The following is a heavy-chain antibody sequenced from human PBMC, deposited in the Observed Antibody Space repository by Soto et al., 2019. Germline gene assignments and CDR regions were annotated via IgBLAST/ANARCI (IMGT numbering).Heavy chain of an antibody. CDR1: GFSFSIFG. J-gene: IGHJ4*02. CDR2: IWYDGSNK. D-gene: IGHD2-8*01. V-gene: IGHV3-33*01. Sequence: VHLVESGGGVVQPGTSLRLSCAAYGFSFSIFGMHWVRQAPGKGLEWVAGIWYDGSNKYYADSVKGRFSISRDNSKNTLYLQMNSLRAEDTAVYYCARDDKDEYGADRGGFGCWGQGTLVTVSS. CDR3: ARDDKDEYGADRGGFGC.